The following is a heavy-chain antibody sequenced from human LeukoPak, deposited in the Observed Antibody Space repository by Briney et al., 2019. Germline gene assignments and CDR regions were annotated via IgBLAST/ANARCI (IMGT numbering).Heavy chain of an antibody. CDR1: GGSFSGYY. CDR2: INHSGST. CDR3: ARAKYYYDSSGTGLDY. V-gene: IGHV4-34*01. D-gene: IGHD3-22*01. Sequence: SETLSLTCAVYGGSFSGYYWSWIRQPPGKGLEWIGEINHSGSTNYNPSLKSRVTISVDTSKNQFSLKLSSVTAADTAVYYCARAKYYYDSSGTGLDYWGQGTLVTVSS. J-gene: IGHJ4*02.